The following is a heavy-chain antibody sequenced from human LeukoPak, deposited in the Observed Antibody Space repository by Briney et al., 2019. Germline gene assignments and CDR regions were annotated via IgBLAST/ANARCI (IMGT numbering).Heavy chain of an antibody. Sequence: PSETLSLTCAVYGGSFSGYYWSWIRQPPGKGLEWIGEINHSGSTNYNPSLKSRVTISVDTSKNQFSLKLSSVTAADTAVYYCAIYRGYCSGGSCYKLDYWSQGTLVTVSS. CDR2: INHSGST. CDR1: GGSFSGYY. CDR3: AIYRGYCSGGSCYKLDY. D-gene: IGHD2-15*01. V-gene: IGHV4-34*01. J-gene: IGHJ4*02.